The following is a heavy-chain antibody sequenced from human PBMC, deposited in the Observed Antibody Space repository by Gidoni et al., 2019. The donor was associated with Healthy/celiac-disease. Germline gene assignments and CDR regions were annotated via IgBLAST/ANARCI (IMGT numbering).Heavy chain of an antibody. CDR3: AKDEADCSSTSCYLANYGMDV. J-gene: IGHJ6*02. CDR1: GFTFNSYA. V-gene: IGHV3-23*04. D-gene: IGHD2-2*01. CDR2: ISGSGGST. Sequence: EVQLVASGGGLVQPGGSLRLSCAASGFTFNSYAISWVRQAPGKGLDWVSGISGSGGSTYSADSVKGRFTISRDNSKNTLYLQMNSLRAEDTAVYDCAKDEADCSSTSCYLANYGMDVWGQGTAVTVSS.